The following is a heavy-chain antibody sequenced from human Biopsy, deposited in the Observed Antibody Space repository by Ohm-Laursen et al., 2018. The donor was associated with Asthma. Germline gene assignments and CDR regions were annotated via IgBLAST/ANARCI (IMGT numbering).Heavy chain of an antibody. D-gene: IGHD3-3*01. Sequence: SETLSLTCSVSGGSMTPTSHYWDWIRQAPGKGLEWIGYISYGGKTSYNPSLKNRVTISRDTSKNQFSLRLTSGTAADTAVYFCARRITIFGVVQKDHGMDAWGQGTTVTVSS. V-gene: IGHV4-39*01. CDR3: ARRITIFGVVQKDHGMDA. J-gene: IGHJ6*02. CDR1: GGSMTPTSHY. CDR2: ISYGGKT.